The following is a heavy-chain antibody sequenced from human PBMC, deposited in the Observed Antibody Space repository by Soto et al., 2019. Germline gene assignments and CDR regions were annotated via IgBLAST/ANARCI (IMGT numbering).Heavy chain of an antibody. J-gene: IGHJ6*04. V-gene: IGHV3-21*01. Sequence: GGSLRLSCAASGFTFSSYSMNWVRQAPGKGLEWVSSIGSSSSYMYYADSVKGRFTISRDNAKNSLYLQMNSLRAEDTAVYYCARAHRQSDVWGKGTTVTVSS. CDR2: IGSSSSYM. CDR1: GFTFSSYS. CDR3: ARAHRQSDV.